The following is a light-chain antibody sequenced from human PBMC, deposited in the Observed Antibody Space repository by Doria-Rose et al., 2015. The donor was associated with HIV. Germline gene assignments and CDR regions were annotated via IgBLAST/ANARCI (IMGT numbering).Light chain of an antibody. Sequence: EIQMTQSPESLGMSLGERATLNCKSNQSLLYTSKNYFAWSQQKPGQPPRWLIYWASTRQSGIPARFSGSGSGTDFTLTISSLEAEDVAVYYCQQYYDTPSFGPGTTVDIK. CDR2: WAS. J-gene: IGKJ3*01. CDR3: QQYYDTPS. CDR1: QSLLYTSKNY. V-gene: IGKV4-1*01.